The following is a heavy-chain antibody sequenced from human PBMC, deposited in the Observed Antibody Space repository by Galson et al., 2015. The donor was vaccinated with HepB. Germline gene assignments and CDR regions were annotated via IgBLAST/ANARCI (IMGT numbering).Heavy chain of an antibody. D-gene: IGHD6-19*01. CDR3: ATRPYVQWLKSLF. Sequence: SLRLSCAVSGFDVSRYTMTWVRQAPGKGLEWVSGIRGSGDGTYYADSVKGRFTISRDTSKSRLYLQMNGLRDDGTAVYYCATRPYVQWLKSLFWGQGTLVTVSS. CDR1: GFDVSRYT. CDR2: IRGSGDGT. V-gene: IGHV3-23*01. J-gene: IGHJ4*02.